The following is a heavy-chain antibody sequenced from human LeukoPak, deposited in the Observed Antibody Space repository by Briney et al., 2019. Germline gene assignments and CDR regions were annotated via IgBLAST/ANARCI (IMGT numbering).Heavy chain of an antibody. CDR3: VKGYCSSISCFGDY. CDR2: ISSNGGST. D-gene: IGHD2-2*01. V-gene: IGHV3-64D*09. Sequence: GGSLRLSCSASGFTFSSYAMHWVRQAPGKGLEYVSAISSNGGSTYYADSVKGRFTISRDNSKNTLYLQMSSLRAEDTAVYYCVKGYCSSISCFGDYWGQGTLVTFSS. J-gene: IGHJ4*02. CDR1: GFTFSSYA.